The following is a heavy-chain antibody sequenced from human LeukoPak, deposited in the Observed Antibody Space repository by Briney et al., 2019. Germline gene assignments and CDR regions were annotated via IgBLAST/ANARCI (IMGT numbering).Heavy chain of an antibody. V-gene: IGHV3-48*02. J-gene: IGHJ4*02. Sequence: GGSLRLSCAGSGFTFSNYWMSWVRQAPGKGLEWVSYISSGSDSIHYADSLKGRFTVSRDNAKNSLFLQMNSLRDEDTAVYYCARAEALLPYLYWGQGTLVTVSS. CDR2: ISSGSDSI. CDR3: ARAEALLPYLY. D-gene: IGHD2-15*01. CDR1: GFTFSNYW.